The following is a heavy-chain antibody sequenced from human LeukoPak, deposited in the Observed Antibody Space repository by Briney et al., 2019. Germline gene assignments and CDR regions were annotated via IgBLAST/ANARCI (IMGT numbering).Heavy chain of an antibody. V-gene: IGHV3-23*01. CDR2: ISGSGDDT. CDR1: GFTFSSYV. Sequence: GGSLRLSCSASGFTFSSYVMTWVRQAPGQGLEWVSAISGSGDDTYYADSVKGRFTISRDNSRNTLYLQMNSLRAEDTAVYYCAKKEAMIRGVPYYYDFWGQGTLVTVSS. D-gene: IGHD3-10*01. CDR3: AKKEAMIRGVPYYYDF. J-gene: IGHJ4*02.